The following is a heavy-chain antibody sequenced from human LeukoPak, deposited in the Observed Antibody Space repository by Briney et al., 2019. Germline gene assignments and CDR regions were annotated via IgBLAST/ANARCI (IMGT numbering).Heavy chain of an antibody. J-gene: IGHJ3*02. Sequence: GGSLRLSCAASGFTFSSYAMSWVRQAPGKGLDWVSAISGSGGSTYYADSVKGRFTISRDNSKNTLYLQMNSLRAEDTAVYYCARAYYYDSSGYYYRGCDIWGQGTMVTVSS. D-gene: IGHD3-22*01. CDR2: ISGSGGST. CDR3: ARAYYYDSSGYYYRGCDI. V-gene: IGHV3-23*01. CDR1: GFTFSSYA.